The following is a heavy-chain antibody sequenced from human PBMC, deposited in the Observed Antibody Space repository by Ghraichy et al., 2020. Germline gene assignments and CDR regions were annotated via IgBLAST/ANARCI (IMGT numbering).Heavy chain of an antibody. Sequence: LSLTCAASGFTFSTYNMNWVRQAPGKGLEWVSYISSSSSTIYYTDSVKGRFTISRDNAENSLYLQLNSLRAEDTAVYYCARRLGYYSAFDIWGQGTMVTVSS. D-gene: IGHD3-22*01. J-gene: IGHJ3*02. V-gene: IGHV3-48*04. CDR1: GFTFSTYN. CDR2: ISSSSSTI. CDR3: ARRLGYYSAFDI.